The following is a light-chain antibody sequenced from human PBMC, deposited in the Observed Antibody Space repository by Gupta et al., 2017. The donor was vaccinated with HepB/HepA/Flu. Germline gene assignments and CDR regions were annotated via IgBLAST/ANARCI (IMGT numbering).Light chain of an antibody. J-gene: IGKJ1*01. CDR1: QNLLYSSNNKHS. Sequence: DIVLTQSPDSLAVSLGETVTISCKSTQNLLYSSNNKHSLAWYQQRPGQPPKLRLSWASQRPAGGPERFSGDGYGTDFSLTNRNLQADDVAIYYCHQYCEVFQWAFGQGTKVEI. V-gene: IGKV4-1*01. CDR2: WAS. CDR3: HQYCEVFQWA.